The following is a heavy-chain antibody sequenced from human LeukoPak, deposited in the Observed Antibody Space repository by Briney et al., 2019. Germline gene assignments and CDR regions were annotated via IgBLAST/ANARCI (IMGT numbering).Heavy chain of an antibody. CDR2: ISYDGSNK. D-gene: IGHD2-2*01. J-gene: IGHJ4*02. Sequence: GRSLRLSCAASGFTFSSYGMHWVRQAPGKGLEGVAVISYDGSNKYYADSVKGRFTISRDNSKNTLYLQMNSLRAEDTAAYYCAKEGVRTSLDYWGQGTLVTVSS. CDR1: GFTFSSYG. CDR3: AKEGVRTSLDY. V-gene: IGHV3-30*18.